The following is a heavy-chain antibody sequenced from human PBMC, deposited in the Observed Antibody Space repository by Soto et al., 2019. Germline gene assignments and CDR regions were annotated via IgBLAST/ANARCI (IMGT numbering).Heavy chain of an antibody. Sequence: QMQLQGSGPGLVKPSETLSLTCAVSGASIIDEQRWTWVRQTPGKGLEWIGEIHHSGITRTNPSLRSRVTMSVDKSRNQFFLNLNSVTAADTAVYYCARGFGWYAMDYWGQGTQVIVS. CDR3: ARGFGWYAMDY. CDR2: IHHSGIT. J-gene: IGHJ4*02. CDR1: GASIIDEQR. V-gene: IGHV4-4*02. D-gene: IGHD6-19*01.